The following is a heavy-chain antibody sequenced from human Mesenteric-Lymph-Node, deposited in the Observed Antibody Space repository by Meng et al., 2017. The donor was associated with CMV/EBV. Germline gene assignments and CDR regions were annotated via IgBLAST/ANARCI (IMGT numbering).Heavy chain of an antibody. V-gene: IGHV3-23*01. CDR2: ISGSGGST. D-gene: IGHD5-24*01. J-gene: IGHJ4*02. CDR3: AKDARRWLQSAPGGY. CDR1: GFTFSSYA. Sequence: ESLKISCAASGFTFSSYAMSWVRQAPGKGLEWVSAISGSGGSTYYADSVKGRFTISRDNSKNTLYLQMNSLRAEDTAVYYCAKDARRWLQSAPGGYWGQGTLVTVSS.